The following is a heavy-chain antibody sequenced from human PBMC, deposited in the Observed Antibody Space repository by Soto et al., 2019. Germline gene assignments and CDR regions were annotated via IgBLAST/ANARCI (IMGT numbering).Heavy chain of an antibody. CDR2: ISAHNGNT. J-gene: IGHJ4*02. D-gene: IGHD1-1*01. CDR3: ARGGYGDY. Sequence: QVHLVQSGAEVKKPGASVKVSCKCSGYTFTSYGITWVRQAPGQGLEWMGWISAHNGNTDYAQKVQGRVTVTRDTSTCTAYMELRSLRSDDTAVYYCARGGYGDYWGQGALVTVSS. V-gene: IGHV1-18*01. CDR1: GYTFTSYG.